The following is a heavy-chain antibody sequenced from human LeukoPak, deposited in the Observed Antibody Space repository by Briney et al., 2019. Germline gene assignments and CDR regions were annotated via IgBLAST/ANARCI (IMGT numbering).Heavy chain of an antibody. V-gene: IGHV1-69*05. CDR1: GGTFSSYA. D-gene: IGHD5-24*01. CDR2: IIPIFGTA. Sequence: SVKVSCKASGGTFSSYAISWVRQAPGQGLEWMGRIIPIFGTANYAQKFQGRVTITTDESTSTAYMELSSLRSEDTAVYYCARSGGTRDGYNFLFDYWDQGTLVTVSS. CDR3: ARSGGTRDGYNFLFDY. J-gene: IGHJ4*02.